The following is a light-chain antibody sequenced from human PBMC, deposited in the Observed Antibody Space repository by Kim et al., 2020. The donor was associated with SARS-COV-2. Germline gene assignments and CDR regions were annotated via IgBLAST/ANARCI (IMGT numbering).Light chain of an antibody. CDR1: SSDVGGYDY. CDR2: KIN. J-gene: IGLJ2*01. CDR3: CSYTTGTTVV. Sequence: GQSFAISSPATSSDVGGYDYVSWYQQRPDKAPKLLIHKINARPSGVSNRFSGSKSGNTASLTISGLQAEDEADYFCCSYTTGTTVVFGGGTQLTVL. V-gene: IGLV2-14*01.